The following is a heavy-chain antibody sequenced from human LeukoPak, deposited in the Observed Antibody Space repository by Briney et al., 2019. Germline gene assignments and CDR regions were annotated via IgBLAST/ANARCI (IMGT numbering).Heavy chain of an antibody. D-gene: IGHD2-21*02. J-gene: IGHJ4*02. V-gene: IGHV3-66*01. CDR1: GFIFRNAW. CDR3: ATETDDY. Sequence: GGSLRLSCAASGFIFRNAWMSWVRQAPGKGLEWVSVIYSGGGTYYADSVKGRFTISRDNSKNTVYLQMNSLRAEDTAVYYCATETDDYWGQGTLVTVSS. CDR2: IYSGGGT.